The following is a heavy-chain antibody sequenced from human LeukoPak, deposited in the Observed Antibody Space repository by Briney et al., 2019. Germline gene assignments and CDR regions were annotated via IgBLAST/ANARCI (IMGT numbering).Heavy chain of an antibody. CDR1: GGTFSSYA. CDR3: LIVLVPAAMGY. CDR2: IIPILGTA. V-gene: IGHV1-69*13. Sequence: ASVKVSCKASGGTFSSYAISWVRQAPGQGLEWMGGIIPILGTANYAQKFQGRVTITADESTTTAYMELSSLISEDTAVYYCLIVLVPAAMGYWGQGTLVTVSS. D-gene: IGHD2-2*01. J-gene: IGHJ4*02.